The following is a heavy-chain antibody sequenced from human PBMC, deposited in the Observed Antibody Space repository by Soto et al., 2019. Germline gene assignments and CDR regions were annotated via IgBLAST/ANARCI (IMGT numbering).Heavy chain of an antibody. CDR2: IHFRGNT. J-gene: IGHJ5*02. V-gene: IGHV4-30-4*01. D-gene: IGHD5-18*01. CDR3: AKDLYDGYDLGIDT. Sequence: SETLSLTCTVSGGSISTQNYYWSWIRQSPGKGLEWIGYIHFRGNTYYNPSLKSRVTISIDTSRNQFSLKVNSVTAADTALYFCAKDLYDGYDLGIDTWGKGTLVTVSS. CDR1: GGSISTQNYY.